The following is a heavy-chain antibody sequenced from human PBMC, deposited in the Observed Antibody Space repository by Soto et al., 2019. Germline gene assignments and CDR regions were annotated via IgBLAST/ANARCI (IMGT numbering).Heavy chain of an antibody. J-gene: IGHJ4*02. CDR2: ISAYNGNT. D-gene: IGHD3-3*01. Sequence: QVHLVQSGAEVKKPGASVKVSCKASGYTFTNHGISWVRQAPGQGLEWMGWISAYNGNTKYAQKFQDRVTMTTDTSTSTVYMELTSLRSDDTAVYYCARDGIFWSAYCDYWGQGTLVTVSS. CDR1: GYTFTNHG. V-gene: IGHV1-18*01. CDR3: ARDGIFWSAYCDY.